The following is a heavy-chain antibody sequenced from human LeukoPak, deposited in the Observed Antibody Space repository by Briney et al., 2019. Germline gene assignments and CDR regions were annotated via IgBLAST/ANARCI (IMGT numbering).Heavy chain of an antibody. V-gene: IGHV1-3*01. CDR2: INAENGDK. CDR3: ATRPGIAVAGLDF. CDR1: GYSFTCCA. Sequence: GASVKVSCKASGYSFTCCAIHWVRQAPGQRLEGVGWINAENGDKKYAQKFQGSVTITRDTSATTAYMELSSLRSEDPAVYYCATRPGIAVAGLDFWGQGTLVTVSS. D-gene: IGHD6-19*01. J-gene: IGHJ4*02.